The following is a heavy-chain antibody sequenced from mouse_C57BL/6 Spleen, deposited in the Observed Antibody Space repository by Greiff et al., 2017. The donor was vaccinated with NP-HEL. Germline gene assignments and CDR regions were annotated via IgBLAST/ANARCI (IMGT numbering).Heavy chain of an antibody. CDR1: GYAFSSSW. V-gene: IGHV1-82*01. CDR2: IYPGDGDT. Sequence: QVQLQQSGPELVKPGASVKISCKASGYAFSSSWMNWVKQRPGKGLEWIGRIYPGDGDTNYNGKFKGKATLTADRSTCAAYMQLSGLTSEDSAVYFCAKKGNSDFAYWGQGTLVTVSA. J-gene: IGHJ3*01. D-gene: IGHD2-1*01. CDR3: AKKGNSDFAY.